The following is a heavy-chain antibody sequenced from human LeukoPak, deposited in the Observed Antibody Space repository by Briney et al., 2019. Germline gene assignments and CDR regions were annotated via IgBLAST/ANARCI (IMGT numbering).Heavy chain of an antibody. J-gene: IGHJ4*02. V-gene: IGHV4-39*01. Sequence: SETLSLTCTISGGSIRSNSYYWGWIRQPPGKGLEWIGSIYYSGRTYYSSSLKSRVTISVDSSKNQFSLKLSSVTAADTAVYHCARQEGVSYFSSGSYFDSWGQGALVTVSS. CDR2: IYYSGRT. CDR1: GGSIRSNSYY. CDR3: ARQEGVSYFSSGSYFDS. D-gene: IGHD3-10*01.